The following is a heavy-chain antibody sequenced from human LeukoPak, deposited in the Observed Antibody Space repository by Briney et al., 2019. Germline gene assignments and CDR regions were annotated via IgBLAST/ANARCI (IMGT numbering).Heavy chain of an antibody. Sequence: PGGSLRLSCAASGFTFSDSAIHWVRQASGKGLEWVGRIRSKINNYATVYAASVKGRFTISRDDSTNTAYLQMSSLITEDTAMYFCTRLGDLRGGPTTAFDFRGQGTLVTVSS. V-gene: IGHV3-73*01. CDR2: IRSKINNYAT. J-gene: IGHJ4*02. CDR1: GFTFSDSA. CDR3: TRLGDLRGGPTTAFDF. D-gene: IGHD1-26*01.